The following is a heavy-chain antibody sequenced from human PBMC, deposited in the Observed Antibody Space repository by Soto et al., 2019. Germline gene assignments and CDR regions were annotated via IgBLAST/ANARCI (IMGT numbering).Heavy chain of an antibody. Sequence: SETLSLTCTVSGGSISSSSYYWGWIRQPQGKGLEWIGSIYYSGSTYYNPSLKRRVTISVDTSKNLFSLKLSSVTAADTAVYYCARGGCTNGVCYDTSYYYYGMDVWGQGTTVTVSS. CDR3: ARGGCTNGVCYDTSYYYYGMDV. V-gene: IGHV4-39*07. CDR2: IYYSGST. J-gene: IGHJ6*02. CDR1: GGSISSSSYY. D-gene: IGHD2-8*01.